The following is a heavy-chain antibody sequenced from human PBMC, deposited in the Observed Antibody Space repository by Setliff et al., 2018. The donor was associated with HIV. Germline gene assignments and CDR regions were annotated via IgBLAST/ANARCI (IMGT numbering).Heavy chain of an antibody. CDR1: GFTFSSHE. J-gene: IGHJ4*02. Sequence: PGGSLRLSCTASGFTFSSHEMNWVRQAPGKGLEWVSTINNNGRTTYYADSVKGRFTISRDNSKNTLYLQMNSLRAEDTAVYYCANSYFDWLPFDYWGQGTLVTVSS. D-gene: IGHD3-9*01. V-gene: IGHV3-23*01. CDR2: INNNGRTT. CDR3: ANSYFDWLPFDY.